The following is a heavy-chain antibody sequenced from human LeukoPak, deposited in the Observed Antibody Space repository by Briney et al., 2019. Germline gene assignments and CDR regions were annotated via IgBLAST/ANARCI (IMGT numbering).Heavy chain of an antibody. CDR3: ARTPLGYSGAYYFDY. CDR1: RGSISGSIRSYY. V-gene: IGHV4-4*09. Sequence: SETLSFTCTVSRGSISGSIRSYYWSWLRQPPGKGLEGIGYISTSGRVNDNPSPRSRVTISVATSKNQFFLNLSAVSAADTAVYYCARTPLGYSGAYYFDYWGQGTLVTVSP. D-gene: IGHD5-12*01. J-gene: IGHJ4*02. CDR2: ISTSGRV.